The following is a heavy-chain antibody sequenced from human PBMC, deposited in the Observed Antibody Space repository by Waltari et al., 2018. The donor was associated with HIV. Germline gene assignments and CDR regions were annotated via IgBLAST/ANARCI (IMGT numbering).Heavy chain of an antibody. D-gene: IGHD4-17*01. V-gene: IGHV5-51*01. CDR3: ARRIGDYRSAFDI. Sequence: EVQVVQSGAEVKKSGESLKISCQISGNSFSSHWIGWVRKLPGNGLEWMGIIYPGDSDSVYSPSLKGQVTISVDRAINTAYLQWSSLKASDTAMYFCARRIGDYRSAFDIWGQGTLVTV. CDR1: GNSFSSHW. J-gene: IGHJ3*02. CDR2: IYPGDSDS.